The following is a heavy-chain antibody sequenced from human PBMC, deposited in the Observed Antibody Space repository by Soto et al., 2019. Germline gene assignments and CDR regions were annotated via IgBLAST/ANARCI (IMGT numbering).Heavy chain of an antibody. CDR3: AKEVRQWLSRGDY. V-gene: IGHV3-30*18. D-gene: IGHD6-19*01. J-gene: IGHJ4*02. Sequence: QVQLVESGGGVVQPGRSPRLSCAASGFTFSSYGMHWVRQAPGKGLEWVAVISYDGSNKYYADSVKGRFTISRDNSKNTLYLQMNSLRAEDTAVYYCAKEVRQWLSRGDYWGQGTLVTVSS. CDR1: GFTFSSYG. CDR2: ISYDGSNK.